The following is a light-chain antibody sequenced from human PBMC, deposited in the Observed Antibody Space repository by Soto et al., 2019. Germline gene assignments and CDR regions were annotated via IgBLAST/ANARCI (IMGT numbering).Light chain of an antibody. CDR2: EVS. V-gene: IGLV2-14*01. CDR3: SSYTSSSTPGV. Sequence: QSALTQPASVSGSPGQSITISCTGTSSDVGGYNYVSWYQQHPGKAPKLMIYEVSNRPSGVSNRLSGSKSGNTASLTISGLQAEDEADYYCSSYTSSSTPGVFGTGTKVTVL. J-gene: IGLJ1*01. CDR1: SSDVGGYNY.